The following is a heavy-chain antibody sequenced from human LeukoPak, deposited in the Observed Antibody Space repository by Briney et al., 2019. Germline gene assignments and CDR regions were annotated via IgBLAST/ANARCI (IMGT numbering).Heavy chain of an antibody. V-gene: IGHV5-51*01. CDR3: ARYQLLGPFAY. J-gene: IGHJ4*02. CDR1: GYSFTSYW. CDR2: IYPGDSDT. Sequence: GESLKLSCQGSGYSFTSYWIGWVRQLPAKGLEWMGIIYPGDSDTRYRPSFQGQVTISADKSISTAYLQWSSLKASDTALYYCARYQLLGPFAYWGQGALVTVSS. D-gene: IGHD2-2*01.